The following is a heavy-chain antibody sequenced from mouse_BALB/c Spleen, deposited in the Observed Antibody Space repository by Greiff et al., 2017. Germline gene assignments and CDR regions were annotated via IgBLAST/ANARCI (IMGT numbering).Heavy chain of an antibody. D-gene: IGHD2-10*02. J-gene: IGHJ2*01. V-gene: IGHV14-4*02. CDR3: ARGVWTYFDY. CDR2: IDPENGDT. Sequence: EVQLQQSGAELVRSGASVKLSCTASGFNIKDYYMHWVKQRPEQGLEWIGWIDPENGDTEYAPKFQGKATMTADTSSNTAYLQLSSLTSEDTAVYYCARGVWTYFDYWGQGTTLTVAS. CDR1: GFNIKDYY.